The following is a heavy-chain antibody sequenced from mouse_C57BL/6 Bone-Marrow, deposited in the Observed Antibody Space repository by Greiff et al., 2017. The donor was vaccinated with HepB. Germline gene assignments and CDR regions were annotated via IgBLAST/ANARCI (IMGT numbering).Heavy chain of an antibody. J-gene: IGHJ2*01. CDR1: GYTFTDYY. Sequence: EVQLQQSGPVLVKPGASVKMSCKASGYTFTDYYMNWVKQSHGKSLEWIGVINPYNGGTSYNQKFKGKATLTVDKSSSTAYMELNSLTSEDSAVYYCARDYGSLDYWGQGTTLTVSS. D-gene: IGHD1-1*01. V-gene: IGHV1-19*01. CDR3: ARDYGSLDY. CDR2: INPYNGGT.